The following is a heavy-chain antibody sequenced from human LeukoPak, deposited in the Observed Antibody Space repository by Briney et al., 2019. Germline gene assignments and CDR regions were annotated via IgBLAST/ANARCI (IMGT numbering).Heavy chain of an antibody. Sequence: GGSLRLSCAASGFTFSDYGIPWVRQAPGKGLEWVAVIWSDGSNKYYADSVEGRFTISRDNSKKTLYLQMNSLRVEDTAVYYCVRASGSFDYWGQGTLVTVSS. CDR3: VRASGSFDY. CDR1: GFTFSDYG. V-gene: IGHV3-33*01. D-gene: IGHD3-10*01. CDR2: IWSDGSNK. J-gene: IGHJ4*02.